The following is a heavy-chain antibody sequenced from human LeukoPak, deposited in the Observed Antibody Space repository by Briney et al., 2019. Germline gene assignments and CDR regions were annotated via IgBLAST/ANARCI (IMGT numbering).Heavy chain of an antibody. CDR2: IRCDGSNK. V-gene: IGHV3-30*02. CDR1: GFTFSSYG. Sequence: AAVSLSLSCAASGFTFSSYGRHWVRQAPGLGLEWVAYIRCDGSNKYYAASVKGRFTISRDNSKNTLTLQMNSLRAEDTAVYYCAKDLGLWFGESDAFDIWGQGTMVTVSS. CDR3: AKDLGLWFGESDAFDI. J-gene: IGHJ3*02. D-gene: IGHD3-10*01.